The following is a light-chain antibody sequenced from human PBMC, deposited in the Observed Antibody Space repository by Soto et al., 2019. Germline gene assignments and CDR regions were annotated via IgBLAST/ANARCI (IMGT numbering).Light chain of an antibody. J-gene: IGKJ1*01. CDR3: QQYYNPPQP. CDR1: QSILYSSNNKNY. CDR2: WAS. V-gene: IGKV4-1*01. Sequence: DIVMTQSPDSLAVSLGERATINCKSSQSILYSSNNKNYLAWYQQKPGQPPKLLIYWASTRESGVRDRFSGSGSVTDFTLTISSLQAEDVAVYSCQQYYNPPQPFGQGTKVEIK.